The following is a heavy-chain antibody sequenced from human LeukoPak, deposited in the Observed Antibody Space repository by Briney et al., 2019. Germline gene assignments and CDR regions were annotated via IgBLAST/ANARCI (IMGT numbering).Heavy chain of an antibody. CDR2: IYYSGST. CDR1: GGSISSSSYY. CDR3: ARYIVVVPAALGKWFDP. Sequence: SETLSLTCTVSGGSISSSSYYWGWIRQPPGKGLEWTGSIYYSGSTYYNPSLKSRVTISVDTSKNQFSLKLSSVTAADTAVYYCARYIVVVPAALGKWFDPWGQGTLVTVSS. D-gene: IGHD2-2*01. J-gene: IGHJ5*02. V-gene: IGHV4-39*07.